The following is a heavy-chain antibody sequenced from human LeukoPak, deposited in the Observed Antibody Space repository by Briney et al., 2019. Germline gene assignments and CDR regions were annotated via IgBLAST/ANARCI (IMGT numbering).Heavy chain of an antibody. CDR3: ARAAVVVVAATLWFDP. J-gene: IGHJ5*02. Sequence: NPSETLSLTCTVSGGSISSSSYYWGWIRQPPGKGLEWIGSIYYSGSTYYNPSLKSRVTISVDTSKNQFSLKLSSVTAADTAVYYCARAAVVVVAATLWFDPWGQGTLVTVSS. CDR2: IYYSGST. V-gene: IGHV4-39*07. CDR1: GGSISSSSYY. D-gene: IGHD2-15*01.